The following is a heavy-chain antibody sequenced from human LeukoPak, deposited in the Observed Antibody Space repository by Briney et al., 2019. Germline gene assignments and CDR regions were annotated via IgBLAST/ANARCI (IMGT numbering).Heavy chain of an antibody. CDR3: ARGNCSSASCYRFDP. V-gene: IGHV3-30*04. D-gene: IGHD2-2*01. CDR1: GFTFSSYA. J-gene: IGHJ5*02. CDR2: ISYDGSNK. Sequence: GGSLRLSCAASGFTFSSYAMHWVRQAPGKGLKWVAVISYDGSNKYYAHSVKGRFTIPRDNCKNTLYLQMNSLRAEDTAVYYCARGNCSSASCYRFDPWGEGTLVTVSS.